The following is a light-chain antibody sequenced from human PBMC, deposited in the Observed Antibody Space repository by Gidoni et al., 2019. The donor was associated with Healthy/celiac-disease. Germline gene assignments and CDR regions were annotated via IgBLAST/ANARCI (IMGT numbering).Light chain of an antibody. V-gene: IGLV2-14*01. CDR3: SSYTSSSTLV. J-gene: IGLJ2*01. CDR2: DVS. CDR1: SSDVGGYNY. Sequence: QSALTQPAPVSASPGQSITISCTGTSSDVGGYNYVSWYQQHPGKDPKLMIYDVSNRPSGVSNRFSGSKSGNTASLTISGLQAEDEADYYCSSYTSSSTLVFGGGTKLTVL.